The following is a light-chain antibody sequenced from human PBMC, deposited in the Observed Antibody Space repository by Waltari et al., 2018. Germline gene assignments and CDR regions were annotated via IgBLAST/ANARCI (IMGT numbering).Light chain of an antibody. V-gene: IGLV1-47*01. Sequence: SVLTQPPSASGNPRPGGPIPCSGNSPQHRSKYVKWYQPLPGTAPKLLIYRNNQRPSGVPDRFSGSKSGTSASLAISGLRSEDEADYYCAAWDDSLSGWVFGGGTKLTVL. J-gene: IGLJ3*02. CDR1: SPQHRSKY. CDR3: AAWDDSLSGWV. CDR2: RNN.